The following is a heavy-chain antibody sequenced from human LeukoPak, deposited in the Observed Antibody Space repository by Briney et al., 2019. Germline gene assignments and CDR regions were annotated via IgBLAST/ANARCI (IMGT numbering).Heavy chain of an antibody. Sequence: SETLSLTRAVYGGSFSGYYWSWIRQPPGKGLEWIGGINHSGSTNYNPSLKSRVTISVDTSKNQFSLKLSSVTAADTAVYYCARGRIAARGIDYWGQGTLVTVSS. CDR1: GGSFSGYY. V-gene: IGHV4-34*01. CDR2: INHSGST. J-gene: IGHJ4*02. D-gene: IGHD6-6*01. CDR3: ARGRIAARGIDY.